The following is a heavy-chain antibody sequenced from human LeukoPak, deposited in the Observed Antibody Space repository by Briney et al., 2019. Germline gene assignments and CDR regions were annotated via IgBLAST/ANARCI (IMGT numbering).Heavy chain of an antibody. CDR2: ISRNSGSI. V-gene: IGHV3-9*03. CDR3: AKDMSRGGFDY. D-gene: IGHD3-16*01. Sequence: GGSLRLSCAASGFTFDDYAMHWVRQAPGKGLEWVSGISRNSGSIGYADSVKGRFTISRGNAKNSLYLQMNSLRAEDMALYYCAKDMSRGGFDYWGQGTLVTVSS. J-gene: IGHJ4*02. CDR1: GFTFDDYA.